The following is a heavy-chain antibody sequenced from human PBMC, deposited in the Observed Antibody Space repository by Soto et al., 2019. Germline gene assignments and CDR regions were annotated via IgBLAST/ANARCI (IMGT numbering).Heavy chain of an antibody. CDR3: ARVGGSGSSPYYYYYYGMDV. J-gene: IGHJ6*02. Sequence: QVQLQQWGAGLLKPSETLSLTCAVYGGSFSGYYWSWIGQPPGKGLEWIGEINHSGSTNYNLSLKSRVTISVDTSKNQFSLKLSSVTAADTAVYYCARVGGSGSSPYYYYYYGMDVWGQGTTVTVSS. D-gene: IGHD3-10*01. CDR2: INHSGST. CDR1: GGSFSGYY. V-gene: IGHV4-34*01.